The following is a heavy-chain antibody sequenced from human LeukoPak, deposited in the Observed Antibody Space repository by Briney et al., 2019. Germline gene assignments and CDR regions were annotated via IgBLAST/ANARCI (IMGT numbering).Heavy chain of an antibody. D-gene: IGHD2-21*01. V-gene: IGHV3-21*04. J-gene: IGHJ3*02. CDR1: GFTFSTYI. Sequence: GGSLRLSCAASGFTFSTYIMNWVRQTPGKGLEWVSSIGTSTSYIYYADSVKGRFTISRDNAKNSLYLQMNSLRAEDTAVYYCASGHATNRGGVGTFDIWGQGTLVTVSS. CDR2: IGTSTSYI. CDR3: ASGHATNRGGVGTFDI.